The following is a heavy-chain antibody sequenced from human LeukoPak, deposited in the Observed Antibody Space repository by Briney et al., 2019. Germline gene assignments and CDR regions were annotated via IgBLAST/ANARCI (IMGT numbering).Heavy chain of an antibody. CDR2: ISAYNGNT. CDR1: GYTFTSYG. CDR3: ARDHTYDSSGYFDY. Sequence: ASVKVSCKASGYTFTSYGISWVRQAPGQGLEWMGWISAYNGNTNYAQKLQGRVTMTTDTSTSTANMELRSLRSDDTAVYYCARDHTYDSSGYFDYWGQGTLVTVSS. D-gene: IGHD3-22*01. V-gene: IGHV1-18*01. J-gene: IGHJ4*02.